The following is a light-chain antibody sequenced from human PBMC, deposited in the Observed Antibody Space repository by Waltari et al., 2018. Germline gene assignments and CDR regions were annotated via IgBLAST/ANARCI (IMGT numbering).Light chain of an antibody. Sequence: DIHMTQSPSSLSASVGYRVTISCRASQNVANYFNWYQQKPGNAPKLLIYGASGLHSGVPSRFSGSGFGTDFTLTISNLQPEDFATYYCQQSFELPHTFGRGTRLELK. J-gene: IGKJ2*01. CDR2: GAS. CDR3: QQSFELPHT. V-gene: IGKV1-39*01. CDR1: QNVANY.